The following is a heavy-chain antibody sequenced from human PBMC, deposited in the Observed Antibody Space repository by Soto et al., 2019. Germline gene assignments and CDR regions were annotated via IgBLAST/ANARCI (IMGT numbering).Heavy chain of an antibody. CDR1: GFTFSSYG. J-gene: IGHJ4*02. D-gene: IGHD1-7*01. CDR2: IWSDGTNK. CDR3: ARDPSRYDWNYNHFDY. Sequence: QVQLVESGGGVVQPGRSLRLSCAASGFTFSSYGMHWVRQAPGKGLEWVAVIWSDGTNKYYADSVRGRFSISRDNSKNTLYLQMDSLRAEDTAIYHCARDPSRYDWNYNHFDYWGQGTLVTVSS. V-gene: IGHV3-33*01.